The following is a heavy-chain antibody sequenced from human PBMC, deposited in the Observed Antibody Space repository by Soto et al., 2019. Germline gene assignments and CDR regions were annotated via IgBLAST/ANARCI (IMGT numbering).Heavy chain of an antibody. CDR3: ATDVLLYYYYGMDV. D-gene: IGHD3-10*01. Sequence: ASVKVSCKASGYTFTGYYMHWVRQAPGQGLEWMGWINPNSGGTNYAQKFQGRVTMTRDTSISTAYMELGRLRSDDTAVYYCATDVLLYYYYGMDVWGQGTTVTVSS. J-gene: IGHJ6*02. CDR2: INPNSGGT. V-gene: IGHV1-2*02. CDR1: GYTFTGYY.